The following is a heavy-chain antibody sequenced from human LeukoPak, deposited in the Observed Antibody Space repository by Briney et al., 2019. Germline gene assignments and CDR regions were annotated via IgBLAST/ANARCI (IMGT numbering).Heavy chain of an antibody. CDR3: VKEGEYSTGHYYFDC. Sequence: GGSLRLSCAASGFTFSRYAMSWVRQAPGKGLEWVSVISANAGSTYYADSVKGRFTISRDNSKNTLYLQMSSLRAEDTAVYYCVKEGEYSTGHYYFDCWGQGTLVTVSS. J-gene: IGHJ4*02. CDR1: GFTFSRYA. CDR2: ISANAGST. D-gene: IGHD2-8*02. V-gene: IGHV3-23*01.